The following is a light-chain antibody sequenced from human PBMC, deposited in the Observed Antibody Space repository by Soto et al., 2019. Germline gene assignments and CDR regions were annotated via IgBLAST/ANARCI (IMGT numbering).Light chain of an antibody. CDR3: HQYGSAPAWT. V-gene: IGKV3-20*01. Sequence: EIVLTQSPGTLSLFPGERATLSCRASQSISNSYLAWYQQKPGQAPRLLIHGASNRATGIPDRFSGAGSGTDFTLTISRLEPEDFAVYYCHQYGSAPAWTFGQGTKVEIK. CDR2: GAS. CDR1: QSISNSY. J-gene: IGKJ1*01.